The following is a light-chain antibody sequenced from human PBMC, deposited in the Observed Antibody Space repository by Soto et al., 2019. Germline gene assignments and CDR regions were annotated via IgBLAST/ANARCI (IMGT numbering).Light chain of an antibody. CDR1: KIVSSY. CDR2: DAS. Sequence: EIVLTQSPATLSLSPGERATLSGGTGKIVSSYLPWYQQKTGQAPRLLIYDASNRATGIPARFSGSGSWTDFTTTISSLEPEDFSVSYCQQRSNCPPWTFGQGTKVEIK. V-gene: IGKV3-11*01. J-gene: IGKJ1*01. CDR3: QQRSNCPPWT.